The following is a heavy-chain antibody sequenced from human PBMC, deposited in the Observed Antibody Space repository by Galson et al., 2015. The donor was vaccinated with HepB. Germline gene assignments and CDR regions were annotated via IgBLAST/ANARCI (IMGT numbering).Heavy chain of an antibody. J-gene: IGHJ4*02. CDR3: ARVRGYCSSTSCYYYFDY. CDR1: GGSISSGDYY. D-gene: IGHD2-2*01. CDR2: IYYSGST. V-gene: IGHV4-30-4*01. Sequence: TLSLTCTVSGGSISSGDYYWSWIRQPPGKGLEWIGYIYYSGSTYYNPSLKSRVTISVDTSKNQFSLKLSSVTAADTAVYYCARVRGYCSSTSCYYYFDYWGQGTLVTVSS.